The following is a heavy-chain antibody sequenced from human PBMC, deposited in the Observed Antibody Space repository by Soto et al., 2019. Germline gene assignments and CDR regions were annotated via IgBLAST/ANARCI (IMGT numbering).Heavy chain of an antibody. V-gene: IGHV3-53*04. D-gene: IGHD3-10*01. CDR3: AGVYGSGSYYNGTGY. CDR1: GFTVSSNY. Sequence: GGSLRLSCAASGFTVSSNYMSWVRQAPGKGLEWVSVIYSGGSTYYADSVKGRFTISRHNSKNTLYHQMNSLRAEDTAIYYCAGVYGSGSYYNGTGYWGQGTLVTVSS. J-gene: IGHJ4*02. CDR2: IYSGGST.